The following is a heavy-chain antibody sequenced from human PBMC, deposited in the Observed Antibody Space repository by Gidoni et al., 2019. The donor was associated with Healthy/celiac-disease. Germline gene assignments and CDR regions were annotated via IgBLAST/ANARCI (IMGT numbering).Heavy chain of an antibody. V-gene: IGHV3-66*02. CDR3: AREVVVVVAATRGLLVQQNYFDY. CDR2: SYSGGST. J-gene: IGHJ4*02. D-gene: IGHD2-15*01. CDR1: GFTVSSNY. Sequence: EVQLVESGGGLVQPGGSLRLSCAASGFTVSSNYMSWVRQAPGKGLEWVSVSYSGGSTYYADSVKGRFTISRDNSKNTLYLQMNSLRAEDTAVYYCAREVVVVVAATRGLLVQQNYFDYWGQGTLVTVSS.